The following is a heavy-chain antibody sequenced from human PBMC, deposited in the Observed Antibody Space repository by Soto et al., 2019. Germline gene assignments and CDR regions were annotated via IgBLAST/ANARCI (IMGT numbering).Heavy chain of an antibody. V-gene: IGHV4-39*01. Sequence: SETLSLTCTVSGGSISSSSYYWGWIRQPPGKGLEWIGSIYYSGSTYYNPSLKSRVTISVDTSKNQFSLKLSSVTAADTAVYYCARHIQTIRPLYDFWSGYYTADNYYYYMDVWGKGTTVTVSS. J-gene: IGHJ6*03. CDR3: ARHIQTIRPLYDFWSGYYTADNYYYYMDV. CDR2: IYYSGST. D-gene: IGHD3-3*01. CDR1: GGSISSSSYY.